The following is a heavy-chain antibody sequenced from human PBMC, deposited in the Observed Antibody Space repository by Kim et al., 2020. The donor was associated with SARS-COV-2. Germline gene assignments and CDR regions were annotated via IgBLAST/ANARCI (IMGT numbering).Heavy chain of an antibody. CDR1: GFTFSSYA. J-gene: IGHJ6*02. V-gene: IGHV3-23*01. CDR2: IRGSGGST. D-gene: IGHD6-13*01. CDR3: AKDGGVHYSSSWPLGGLDD. Sequence: GGSLRLSCAASGFTFSSYAMSWVRQAPGKGLEWVSAIRGSGGSTYYADSVKGRFTISRDNSKNTLYLQMNSLRAEDTAVYYCAKDGGVHYSSSWPLGGLDDWGQGTTVTVSS.